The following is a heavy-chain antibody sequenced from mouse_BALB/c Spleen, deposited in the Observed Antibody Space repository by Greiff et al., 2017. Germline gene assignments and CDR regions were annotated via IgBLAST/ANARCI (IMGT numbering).Heavy chain of an antibody. CDR1: GYSITSGYY. D-gene: IGHD2-4*01. Sequence: EVKLQESGPGLVKPSQSLSLTCSVTGYSITSGYYWNWIRQFPGNKLEWMGYISYDGSNNYNPSLKNRISITRDTSKNQFFLELNSVTTEDTATYYCARAMITTVAYWGQGTLVTVSA. J-gene: IGHJ3*01. V-gene: IGHV3-6*02. CDR2: ISYDGSN. CDR3: ARAMITTVAY.